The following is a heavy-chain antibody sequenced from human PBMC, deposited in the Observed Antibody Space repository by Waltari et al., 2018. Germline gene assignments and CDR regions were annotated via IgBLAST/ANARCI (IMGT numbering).Heavy chain of an antibody. CDR1: GGSISSGSYY. D-gene: IGHD5-18*01. J-gene: IGHJ4*02. CDR2: IYTSGST. Sequence: QVQLQESGPGLVKPSQTLSLTCTVSGGSISSGSYYWSWFRQPAGKGLEWIGRIYTSGSTNYNPSLKSRVTISVDTSKNQFSLKLSSVTAADTAVYYCARDTSDSYGYSRQDYWGQGTLVTVSS. V-gene: IGHV4-61*02. CDR3: ARDTSDSYGYSRQDY.